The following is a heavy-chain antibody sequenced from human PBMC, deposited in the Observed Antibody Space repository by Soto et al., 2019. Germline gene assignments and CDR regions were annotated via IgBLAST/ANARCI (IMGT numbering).Heavy chain of an antibody. CDR2: ISYDGSNK. V-gene: IGHV3-30-3*01. Sequence: QVQLVESGGGVVQPGRSLRLSCAASGFTFSSYAMHWVRQAPGKGLEWVAVISYDGSNKYYADSVKGRFTISRDNSKNTLYLQMNSLRAEDTAVYHCALKGGEGDYWGQGTLVTVSS. D-gene: IGHD3-16*01. CDR1: GFTFSSYA. J-gene: IGHJ4*02. CDR3: ALKGGEGDY.